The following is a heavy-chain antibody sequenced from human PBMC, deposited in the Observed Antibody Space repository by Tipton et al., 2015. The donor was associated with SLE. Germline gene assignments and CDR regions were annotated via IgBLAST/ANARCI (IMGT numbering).Heavy chain of an antibody. V-gene: IGHV4-61*09. J-gene: IGHJ4*02. CDR2: AFYSGTT. D-gene: IGHD2-21*01. Sequence: TLSLTCTVSGGSINHDKFYWTWVRQPAGGGLEWIGYAFYSGTTDSNPSLKSRVTMSIDTSKNQFSLRLSSVTAADTAIYYCARHVPSYCGGDCAHFDDWGQGTLVTVSS. CDR3: ARHVPSYCGGDCAHFDD. CDR1: GGSINHDKFY.